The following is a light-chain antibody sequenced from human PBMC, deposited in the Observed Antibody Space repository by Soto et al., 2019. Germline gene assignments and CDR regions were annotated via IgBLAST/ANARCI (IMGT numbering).Light chain of an antibody. J-gene: IGLJ1*01. CDR2: DNN. CDR3: QVWDGTTDNLYV. Sequence: SYELTQPPSLSVAPGQTARVTCGGNNIGVKSVHWYQQRPGQAPVLVVYDNNDRPSGITERFSGSNSGNTATLTISRVEAGDEADYYCQVWDGTTDNLYVFGTGTKLTVL. V-gene: IGLV3-21*02. CDR1: NIGVKS.